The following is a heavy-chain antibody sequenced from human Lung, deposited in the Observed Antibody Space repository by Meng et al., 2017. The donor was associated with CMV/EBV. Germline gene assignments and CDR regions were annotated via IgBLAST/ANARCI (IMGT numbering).Heavy chain of an antibody. J-gene: IGHJ4*02. CDR1: GYFFNDHF. D-gene: IGHD3-16*01. CDR3: ARDHDWGADY. V-gene: IGHV1-2*02. Sequence: ASVKVSCKASGYFFNDHFMHWVRQAPGQGLEWMGWIQPSSGYTNYAQNFQGRVTMTSDSSIATAYMELTRLTSDDTAVYYCARDHDWGADYWGQGTLVTGSS. CDR2: IQPSSGYT.